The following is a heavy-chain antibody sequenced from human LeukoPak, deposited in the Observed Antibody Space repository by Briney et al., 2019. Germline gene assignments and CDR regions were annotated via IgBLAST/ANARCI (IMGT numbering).Heavy chain of an antibody. V-gene: IGHV4-34*01. CDR2: INHSGST. CDR3: ARGCGYYIYYYYYYMDV. Sequence: SETLSLTCAVYGGSFSGYYWSWIRQPPGKGLEWIGEINHSGSTNYNPSLKSGVTISVDTSKNQFSLKLSSVTAADTAVYYCARGCGYYIYYYYYYMDVWDKGTTVTVSS. CDR1: GGSFSGYY. J-gene: IGHJ6*03. D-gene: IGHD3-3*01.